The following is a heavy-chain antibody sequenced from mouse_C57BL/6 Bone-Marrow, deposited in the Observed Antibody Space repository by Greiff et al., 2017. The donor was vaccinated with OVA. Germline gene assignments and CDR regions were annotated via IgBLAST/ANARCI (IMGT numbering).Heavy chain of an antibody. CDR3: ARSAYYYGSSYGFAY. J-gene: IGHJ3*01. CDR2: IYPRDGST. CDR1: GYTFTDHT. V-gene: IGHV1-78*01. D-gene: IGHD1-1*01. Sequence: QVQLQQSDAELVKPGASVKISCKVSGYTFTDHTIHWMKQRPEQGLEWIGYIYPRDGSTKYNEKFKGKATLTADKSSSTAYMQLNSLTSEDSAVYFWARSAYYYGSSYGFAYWGQGTLVTVSA.